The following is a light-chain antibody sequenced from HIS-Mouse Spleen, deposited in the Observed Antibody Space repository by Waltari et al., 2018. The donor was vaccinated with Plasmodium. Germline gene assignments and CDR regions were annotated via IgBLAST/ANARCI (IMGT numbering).Light chain of an antibody. J-gene: IGLJ3*02. CDR3: CSYAGSYTWV. V-gene: IGLV2-11*01. Sequence: QSALTQPRSVSGSPGQSVTISFTGTSSDVGGYHYVSWYQQHPGKAPKLMIYDVSKRPSGVPDRFSGSKSGNTASLTISGLQAEDEADYYCCSYAGSYTWVFGGGTKLTVL. CDR2: DVS. CDR1: SSDVGGYHY.